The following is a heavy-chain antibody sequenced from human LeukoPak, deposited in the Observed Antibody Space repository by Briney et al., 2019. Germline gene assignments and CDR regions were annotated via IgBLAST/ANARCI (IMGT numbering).Heavy chain of an antibody. CDR1: GGTLSSYA. CDR2: IIPILGIA. J-gene: IGHJ4*02. CDR3: ARMYSGSHRVTN. Sequence: ASVKVSCKASGGTLSSYAISWVRQAPGQGLEWMGRIIPILGIANYAQKFQGRVTITADKSTSTAYMELSSLRSEDTAVYYCARMYSGSHRVTNWGQGTLVTVSS. D-gene: IGHD1-26*01. V-gene: IGHV1-69*04.